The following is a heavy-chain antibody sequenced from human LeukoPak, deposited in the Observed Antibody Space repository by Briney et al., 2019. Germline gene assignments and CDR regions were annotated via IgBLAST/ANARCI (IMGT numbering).Heavy chain of an antibody. CDR1: GFTFSSYA. D-gene: IGHD6-19*01. V-gene: IGHV3-48*04. J-gene: IGHJ6*02. CDR3: ATKYSSGDYGMDV. CDR2: ISSSGSTI. Sequence: GGSLRLSCAASGFTFSSYAMSWVRQAPGKGLEWVSYISSSGSTIYYADSVKGRFTISRDNAKNSLYLQMNSLRAEDAAVYYCATKYSSGDYGMDVWGQGTTVTVSS.